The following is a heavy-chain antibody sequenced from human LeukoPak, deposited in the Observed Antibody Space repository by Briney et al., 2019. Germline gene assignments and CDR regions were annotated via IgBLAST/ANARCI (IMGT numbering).Heavy chain of an antibody. V-gene: IGHV3-30*18. Sequence: GGSLRLSCAASGFTFSSYGMHWVRQAPGKGLEWVAVISYDGSNKYYADSVKGRFTISRDNSKNTLYLQMNSLRAEDTAVYYCAKDSGSYLHDFDYWGQGTLVTVSS. CDR3: AKDSGSYLHDFDY. CDR1: GFTFSSYG. CDR2: ISYDGSNK. J-gene: IGHJ4*02. D-gene: IGHD3-10*01.